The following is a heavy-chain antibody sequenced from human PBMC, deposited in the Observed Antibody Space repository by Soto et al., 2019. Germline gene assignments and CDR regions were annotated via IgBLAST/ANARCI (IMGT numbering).Heavy chain of an antibody. CDR3: ARDIVLMVYARGGMDV. CDR1: GYTFTSYG. V-gene: IGHV1-18*01. J-gene: IGHJ6*02. D-gene: IGHD2-8*01. CDR2: ISAYNGNT. Sequence: ASVKVSCKASGYTFTSYGISWVRQAPGQGLEWMGWISAYNGNTNYAQKLQGRVTMTTDTSTSTAYMELRSLRSDDTAVYYCARDIVLMVYARGGMDVWGQGTTVTVSS.